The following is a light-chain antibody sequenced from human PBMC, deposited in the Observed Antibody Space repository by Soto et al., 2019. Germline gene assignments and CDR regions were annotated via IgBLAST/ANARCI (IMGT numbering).Light chain of an antibody. CDR1: SSDVGGYNY. V-gene: IGLV2-14*01. Sequence: QSALTQPASVSGSPGQSINISCTGTSSDVGGYNYVSWYQQHPGKAPKLMIYDVSNRPSGVSSRFSGSKSGNTASLTISGLLAEDEADYYCSSYTSSSVIFGGGTKVTVL. J-gene: IGLJ2*01. CDR2: DVS. CDR3: SSYTSSSVI.